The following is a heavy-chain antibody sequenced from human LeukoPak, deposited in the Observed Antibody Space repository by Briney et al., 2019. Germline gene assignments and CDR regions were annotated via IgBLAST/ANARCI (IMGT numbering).Heavy chain of an antibody. J-gene: IGHJ3*02. Sequence: PSETLCLTCAVYGGSFSGNYWTWIRQPPGKGLEWIGEIHHSGSTNYNPSLKSRVTISVDTSKNQFSLKLSSVTAADTAVYYCARSGWYSFDIWGQGTMVTVSS. CDR2: IHHSGST. V-gene: IGHV4-34*01. CDR3: ARSGWYSFDI. D-gene: IGHD6-19*01. CDR1: GGSFSGNY.